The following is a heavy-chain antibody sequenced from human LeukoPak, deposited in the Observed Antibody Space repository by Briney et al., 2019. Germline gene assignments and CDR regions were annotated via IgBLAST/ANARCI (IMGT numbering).Heavy chain of an antibody. J-gene: IGHJ5*02. CDR2: INTSGGST. Sequence: ASVKPSCKASGYTFTSYYMHWVRQAPGQGLEWVGIINTSGGSTSYAQKFQGRVTMTRDTSTSTVYMELSSLRSEDTAVYYCARSSPPYCSGGSCYPPNWFDPWGQGTLVTVSS. CDR1: GYTFTSYY. V-gene: IGHV1-46*01. CDR3: ARSSPPYCSGGSCYPPNWFDP. D-gene: IGHD2-15*01.